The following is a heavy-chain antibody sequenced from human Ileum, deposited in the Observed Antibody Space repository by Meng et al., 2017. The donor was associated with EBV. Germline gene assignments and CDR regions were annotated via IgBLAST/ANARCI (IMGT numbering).Heavy chain of an antibody. CDR2: IYHSGST. Sequence: QGRRQGSGPGLGKPSGTLSLTCAVSGGSISSSNWWSWVRQPPGKGLEWIGEIYHSGSTNYNPSLKSRVTMSVDKSKNQFSLNLSSVTAADTAVYYCARVGQWLPIDYWGQGTLVTVSS. D-gene: IGHD6-19*01. CDR3: ARVGQWLPIDY. CDR1: GGSISSSNW. V-gene: IGHV4-4*02. J-gene: IGHJ4*02.